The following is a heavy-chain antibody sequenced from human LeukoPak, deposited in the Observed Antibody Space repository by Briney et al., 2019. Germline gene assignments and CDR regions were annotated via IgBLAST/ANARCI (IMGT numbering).Heavy chain of an antibody. D-gene: IGHD3-22*01. V-gene: IGHV3-11*01. Sequence: PGGSLRLSCAASGFTFSDYYMSWIRQAPGKGLEWVSYISSSGSTIYYADSVKGRFTISRDNAKDSLYLQMNSLRAEDTAVYYCARDYYYDSSGYLGYWGQGTLVTVSS. CDR1: GFTFSDYY. CDR2: ISSSGSTI. CDR3: ARDYYYDSSGYLGY. J-gene: IGHJ4*02.